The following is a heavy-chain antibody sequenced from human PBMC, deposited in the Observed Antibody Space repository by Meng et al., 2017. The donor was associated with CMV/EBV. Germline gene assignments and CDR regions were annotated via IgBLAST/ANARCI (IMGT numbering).Heavy chain of an antibody. D-gene: IGHD6-13*01. V-gene: IGHV4-39*01. Sequence: SETLSLTCTVSGGSISSSSYYWGWIRQPPGKGLEWIGSIYYSGSTYYNPSLKSRVTISVDTSQNQFSLKLSSVTAADTAVYYCARLAAAGLATLDYWGQGTLVTVSS. CDR3: ARLAAAGLATLDY. CDR1: GGSISSSSYY. J-gene: IGHJ4*02. CDR2: IYYSGST.